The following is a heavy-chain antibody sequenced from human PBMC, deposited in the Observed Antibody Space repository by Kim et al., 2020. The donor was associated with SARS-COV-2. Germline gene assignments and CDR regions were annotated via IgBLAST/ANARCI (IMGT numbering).Heavy chain of an antibody. CDR1: GYTFTSYG. D-gene: IGHD2-8*01. Sequence: ASVKVSCKASGYTFTSYGISWVRQAPGQGLEWMGWISAYNGNTNYAQKLQGRVTMTTDTSTSTAYMELRSLRSDDTAVYYCARAWCTNGVCYTQLNGMDVWGQGTTVTVSS. CDR2: ISAYNGNT. V-gene: IGHV1-18*01. CDR3: ARAWCTNGVCYTQLNGMDV. J-gene: IGHJ6*02.